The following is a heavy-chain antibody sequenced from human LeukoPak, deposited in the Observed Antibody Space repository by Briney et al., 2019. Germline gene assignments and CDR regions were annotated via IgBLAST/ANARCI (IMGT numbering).Heavy chain of an antibody. CDR2: ISGSDGTI. J-gene: IGHJ4*02. CDR3: AREFTQRDY. CDR1: GFTFRDYY. V-gene: IGHV3-11*01. Sequence: KSGGSLRLSCVASGFTFRDYYMSWIRQAPGKGLEWVSYISGSDGTIKYADSVKGRFTISRDNTKNSLYLQMNSLRVEDTAVYHCAREFTQRDYWGQGTLVTVSS.